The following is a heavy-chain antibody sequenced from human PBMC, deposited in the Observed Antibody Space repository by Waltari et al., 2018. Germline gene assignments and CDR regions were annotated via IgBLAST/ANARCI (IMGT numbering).Heavy chain of an antibody. V-gene: IGHV3-21*01. CDR1: GFPFSSYN. CDR2: ISLTSKYL. CDR3: ARDPRVGGFDI. Sequence: EVQLVESGGGLVKPGGSLRLSCPASGFPFSSYNLNWVRQAPGKGLEWVSSISLTSKYLYYAGSVKGRFTISRDNAKNSLYLQMNSLRAEDTAVYYCARDPRVGGFDIWGHGTMVIVSS. D-gene: IGHD2-15*01. J-gene: IGHJ3*02.